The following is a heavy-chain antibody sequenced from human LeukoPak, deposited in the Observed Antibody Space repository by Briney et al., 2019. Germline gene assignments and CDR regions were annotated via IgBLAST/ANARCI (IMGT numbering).Heavy chain of an antibody. Sequence: GASVKVSCKASGYTFTSYAMHWVRQAPGQRLEWMGWINAGNGNTKYSQKFQGRVTITRDTSASTAYMELSSLRFEDTAVYYCARGGSRMTTFFDYWGQGTLVTVSS. V-gene: IGHV1-3*01. J-gene: IGHJ4*02. CDR2: INAGNGNT. D-gene: IGHD4-11*01. CDR3: ARGGSRMTTFFDY. CDR1: GYTFTSYA.